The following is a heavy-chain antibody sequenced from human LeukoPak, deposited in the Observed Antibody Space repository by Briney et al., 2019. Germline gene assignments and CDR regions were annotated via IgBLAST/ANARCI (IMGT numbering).Heavy chain of an antibody. CDR1: GYTFTGYY. D-gene: IGHD3-9*01. CDR3: ARDQGVDYDILTGYYNNWFDP. J-gene: IGHJ5*02. V-gene: IGHV1-2*02. Sequence: APVKVSCKASGYTFTGYYMHWVRQAPGQGLEWMGWINPNSGGTNYAQKFQGRVTMTRDTSISTAYMELSRLRSDDTAVYYCARDQGVDYDILTGYYNNWFDPWGQGTLVTVSS. CDR2: INPNSGGT.